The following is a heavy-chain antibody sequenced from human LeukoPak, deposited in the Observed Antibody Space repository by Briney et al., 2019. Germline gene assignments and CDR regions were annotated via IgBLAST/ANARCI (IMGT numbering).Heavy chain of an antibody. CDR2: IKQSGST. CDR3: ARGSYRGYGSFFY. V-gene: IGHV4-34*01. D-gene: IGHD5-12*01. Sequence: PSETLSLTCAVYGGSFSGYYWRWIRQTPGKGLEWIGEIKQSGSTKYNPSLKRRVTISVDTSKNQFSLKLSSVTAADTAVYYCARGSYRGYGSFFYWGQGTLVTVSS. CDR1: GGSFSGYY. J-gene: IGHJ4*02.